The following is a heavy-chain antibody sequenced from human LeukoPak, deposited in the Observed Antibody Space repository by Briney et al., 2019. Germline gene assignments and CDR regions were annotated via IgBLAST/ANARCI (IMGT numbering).Heavy chain of an antibody. CDR1: GGSLLLQH. Sequence: SETLSLTCAVYGGSLLLQHWRCIRQPPGKGLEWIGEINHSGSTNYNPSLKSRVTISVDTPKNQFYLKLSSVTAADTAVYYCARGGYSIMGRGPRTGCALDSWFQGTMVTVSS. CDR3: ARGGYSIMGRGPRTGCALDS. CDR2: INHSGST. V-gene: IGHV4-34*01. D-gene: IGHD5-12*01. J-gene: IGHJ3*02.